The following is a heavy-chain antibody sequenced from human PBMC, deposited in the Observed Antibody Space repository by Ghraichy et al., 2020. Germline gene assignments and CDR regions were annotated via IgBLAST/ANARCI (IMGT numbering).Heavy chain of an antibody. CDR3: ARWTSYYDY. D-gene: IGHD3/OR15-3a*01. CDR1: GFIFSTYA. V-gene: IGHV3-23*01. Sequence: GESLNISCAGSGFIFSTYAMNWVRQAPGKGLEWVSAISPSVDTTLYSDSVRGRFTISRDNSKSTLYLQMNALRAEDTALYYCARWTSYYDYWGQGALVTVSS. J-gene: IGHJ4*02. CDR2: ISPSVDTT.